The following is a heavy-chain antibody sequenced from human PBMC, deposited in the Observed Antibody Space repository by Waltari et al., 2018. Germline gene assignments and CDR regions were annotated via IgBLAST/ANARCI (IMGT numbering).Heavy chain of an antibody. CDR2: IYYSGTT. CDR3: ARLSTASSGYSIDY. CDR1: GGSISSSSYY. D-gene: IGHD3-22*01. V-gene: IGHV4-39*01. J-gene: IGHJ4*02. Sequence: QLQLQESGPGLVKPSETLSLTCTVSGGSISSSSYYWGWIRQPPGKGLEWIGSIYYSGTTYYNPSLKRRVTISVDTSKNQVSLKLSSVTAADTAVYYCARLSTASSGYSIDYWGQGTLVTVSS.